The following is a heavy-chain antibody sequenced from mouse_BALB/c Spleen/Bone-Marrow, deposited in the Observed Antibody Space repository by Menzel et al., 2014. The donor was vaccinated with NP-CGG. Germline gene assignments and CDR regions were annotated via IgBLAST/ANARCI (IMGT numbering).Heavy chain of an antibody. CDR1: GYAFTDYL. J-gene: IGHJ2*01. CDR2: INPGSGST. D-gene: IGHD2-3*01. Sequence: VKLMESGAALVRPGTSVKVSCKASGYAFTDYLMEWLKQRPGQGLEWIGVINPGSGSTNYNEKFKDKATLTADKSSSTAYMQLSSLTSDDSAVYFCARYDGYFDYWGQGTILTVPS. CDR3: ARYDGYFDY. V-gene: IGHV1-54*01.